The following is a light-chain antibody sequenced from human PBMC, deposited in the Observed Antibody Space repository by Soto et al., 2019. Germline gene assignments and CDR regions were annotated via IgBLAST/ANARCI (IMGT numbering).Light chain of an antibody. CDR3: AAWDDSVNGVV. CDR2: SNN. V-gene: IGLV1-44*01. J-gene: IGLJ2*01. CDR1: SSNIGSNP. Sequence: QSVLTQPPSASGTPGQGVTIPCSGSSSNIGSNPLNWYQQLPGTAPKLLMYSNNQRPSGVPDRFSGSKSGTSASLAISGLQSEDEADYYCAAWDDSVNGVVFGGGTQLTVL.